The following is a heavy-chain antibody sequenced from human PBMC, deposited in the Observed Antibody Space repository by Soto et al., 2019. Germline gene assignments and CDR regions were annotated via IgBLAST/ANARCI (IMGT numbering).Heavy chain of an antibody. CDR1: GFTFSSYA. CDR3: AKSSGLTKSIEARPRKYYGIDV. D-gene: IGHD6-6*01. J-gene: IGHJ6*02. CDR2: ISGSGGST. V-gene: IGHV3-23*01. Sequence: EVQLLESGGGLVQPGGSLRLSCAASGFTFSSYAMSWVRQAPGKGLEWVSGISGSGGSTYYADSVKGRFTISRDNSKNTLYLQMNSLRAEDTAVYYCAKSSGLTKSIEARPRKYYGIDVWGQGTTVTVSS.